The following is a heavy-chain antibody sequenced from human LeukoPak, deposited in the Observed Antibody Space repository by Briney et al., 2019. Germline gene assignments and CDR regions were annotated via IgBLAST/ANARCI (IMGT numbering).Heavy chain of an antibody. D-gene: IGHD6-13*01. CDR1: GYTFTGYY. CDR2: IGPNTGGT. CDR3: AKDSPESAAGIVQH. Sequence: ASVKVSCKASGYTFTGYYIDWVRQAPGQGLDWMGWIGPNTGGTNYAQKFQGRVTMTRDTSISTAYMELSSLISDDTAVYYCAKDSPESAAGIVQHWGQGTLVTVSS. V-gene: IGHV1-2*02. J-gene: IGHJ1*01.